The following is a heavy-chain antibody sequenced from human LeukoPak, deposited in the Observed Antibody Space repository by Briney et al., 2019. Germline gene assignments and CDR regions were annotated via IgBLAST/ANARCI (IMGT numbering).Heavy chain of an antibody. CDR1: GGTFSSYA. Sequence: ASVKVSCKASGGTFSSYAISWVRQAPGQGLEWMGWINTNTGNPTYAQGFTGRFVFSLDTSVSTAYLQISSLKAEDTAVYYCARPEQWLVGRFDYWGQGTLVTVSS. CDR2: INTNTGNP. V-gene: IGHV7-4-1*02. CDR3: ARPEQWLVGRFDY. J-gene: IGHJ4*02. D-gene: IGHD6-19*01.